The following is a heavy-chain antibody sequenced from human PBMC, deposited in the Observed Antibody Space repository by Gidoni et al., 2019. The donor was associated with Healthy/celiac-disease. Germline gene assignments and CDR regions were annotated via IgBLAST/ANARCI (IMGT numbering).Heavy chain of an antibody. CDR2: IKSKTDGGTT. V-gene: IGHV3-15*01. D-gene: IGHD4-17*01. CDR3: TTDYGDYEGDLFDY. CDR1: GFTFSKPW. Sequence: EVQLVESGGGLVKPGGSLRLSCAASGFTFSKPWMSWVRQAPGKGLEWVGRIKSKTDGGTTDYAAPVKGRFTISRDDSKNTLYLQMNSLKTEDTAVYYCTTDYGDYEGDLFDYWGQGTLVTVSS. J-gene: IGHJ4*02.